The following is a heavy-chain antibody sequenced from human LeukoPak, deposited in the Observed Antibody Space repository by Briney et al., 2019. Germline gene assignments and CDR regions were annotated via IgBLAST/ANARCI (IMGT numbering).Heavy chain of an antibody. V-gene: IGHV3-33*06. J-gene: IGHJ4*02. CDR3: AKDFQYGSGSYSDY. D-gene: IGHD3-10*01. CDR1: GFPFSGSG. CDR2: VWYDGSHQ. Sequence: GGSLRLSCAASGFPFSGSGMHWVRQAPGKGLEWVAVVWYDGSHQYYADSVKGRFTISRDNSKNTLYLQMNSLRAEDTAVYYCAKDFQYGSGSYSDYWGQGTLVTVSS.